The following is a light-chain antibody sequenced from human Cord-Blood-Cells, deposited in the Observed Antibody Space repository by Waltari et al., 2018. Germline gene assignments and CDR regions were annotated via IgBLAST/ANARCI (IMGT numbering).Light chain of an antibody. CDR2: DAS. J-gene: IGKJ5*01. CDR3: QQRSNFPIT. CDR1: QSVSSY. V-gene: IGKV3-11*01. Sequence: EILLTQSPATLSLSQGERPTLSCRASQSVSSYLAWYQQKPGQAPRLLIYDASNRATGIPARFSGSGSGTDFTLTISSLEPEDFAVYYCQQRSNFPITFGQGTRLEIK.